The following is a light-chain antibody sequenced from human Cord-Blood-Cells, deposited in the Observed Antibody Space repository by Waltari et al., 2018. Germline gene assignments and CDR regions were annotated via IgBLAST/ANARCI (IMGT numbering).Light chain of an antibody. CDR1: QEISNY. J-gene: IGKJ3*01. CDR3: QQYDNLPIFT. Sequence: DIQMTQSPSSLSASVGARVTIPCQASQEISNYLNWYQQNPGKAPKLLIYDASNLETGVPSRFSGSGSGTDFTFTISSLQPEDIATYYCQQYDNLPIFTFGPGTKVDIK. V-gene: IGKV1-33*01. CDR2: DAS.